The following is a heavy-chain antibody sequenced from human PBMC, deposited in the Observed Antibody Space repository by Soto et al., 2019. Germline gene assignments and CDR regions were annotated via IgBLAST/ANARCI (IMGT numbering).Heavy chain of an antibody. Sequence: GGSLRLSCAASGFTFSSYAMSWVRQAPGKGLEWVSSISKSDYTYYSDSVKGRFTISRDNAKNSVSLQMNTLSVEDTAVYYCAREDSIIIPAVSDFWGQGTRVTVSS. CDR1: GFTFSSYA. J-gene: IGHJ4*02. V-gene: IGHV3-21*01. CDR3: AREDSIIIPAVSDF. CDR2: ISKSDYT. D-gene: IGHD2-2*01.